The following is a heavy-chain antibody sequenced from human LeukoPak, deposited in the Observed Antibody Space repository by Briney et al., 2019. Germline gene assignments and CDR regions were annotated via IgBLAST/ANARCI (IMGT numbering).Heavy chain of an antibody. V-gene: IGHV4-59*01. J-gene: IGHJ4*02. CDR2: VFNNGGT. D-gene: IGHD5-12*01. Sequence: SETLSLTCSVSGGSIGSYHWNWIRQPSGKGLEWIGIVFNNGGTKHNPSLKSRVAISVDTSKNQFALKLSSVTAADTAVYYCVASYGGYVLDYWGQGALVLVSS. CDR1: GGSIGSYH. CDR3: VASYGGYVLDY.